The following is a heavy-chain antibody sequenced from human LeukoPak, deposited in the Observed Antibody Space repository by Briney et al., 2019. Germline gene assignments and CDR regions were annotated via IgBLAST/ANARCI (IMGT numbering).Heavy chain of an antibody. D-gene: IGHD6-19*01. CDR1: XXTXSDYY. CDR3: AIGSGWYDY. Sequence: LRLSXXASXXTXSDYYLTWIRQAXGXGLEWISDISGTASIINYADSVKGRFTISRDNVKNSLYLQMHSLRAEDTAVYYCAIGSGWYDYWGQGTLVTVSS. J-gene: IGHJ4*02. V-gene: IGHV3-11*01. CDR2: ISGTASII.